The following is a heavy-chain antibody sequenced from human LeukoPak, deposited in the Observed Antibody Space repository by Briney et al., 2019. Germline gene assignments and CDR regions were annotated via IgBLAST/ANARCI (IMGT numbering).Heavy chain of an antibody. Sequence: PSETLSLTCSVSGYSISSGYYWGWIRQPPGKGLEWIGNFYYGGSSYYNPSLKSRVTMSGDTSKNQFSLNLRSVTAADTAVYYCARVTTTSWFEGYFDHWGQGSLVTVSS. V-gene: IGHV4-38-2*02. J-gene: IGHJ4*02. D-gene: IGHD2-2*01. CDR1: GYSISSGYY. CDR3: ARVTTTSWFEGYFDH. CDR2: FYYGGSS.